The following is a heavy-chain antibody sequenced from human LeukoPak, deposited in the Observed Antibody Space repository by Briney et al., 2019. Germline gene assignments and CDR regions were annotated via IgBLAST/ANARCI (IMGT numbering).Heavy chain of an antibody. V-gene: IGHV3-30*18. Sequence: PGRSLRLSCAPSEFTFSSCAMHWVRQAPGKGLEWVALVSNDGGDKYYADSVKGRFTISRDNSKNTLYLQMNSLRGEDTGVYYCAKDHLCDWLLPFDYWGQGTLVTVSS. D-gene: IGHD3-9*01. J-gene: IGHJ4*02. CDR2: VSNDGGDK. CDR1: EFTFSSCA. CDR3: AKDHLCDWLLPFDY.